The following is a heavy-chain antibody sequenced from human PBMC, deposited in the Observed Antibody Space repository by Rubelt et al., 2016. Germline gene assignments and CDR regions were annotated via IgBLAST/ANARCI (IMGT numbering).Heavy chain of an antibody. D-gene: IGHD3-16*01. Sequence: QVQLQQWGAGLLKPSETLSLTCAVYGGSFSGYYWSCIRQPPGKGLEWIGEINHSGSTNYNPSLKSRVTISVDTSKNQFSLKLSSVTAADTAVYYCARVTGGSSDYWGQGTLVTVSS. J-gene: IGHJ4*02. CDR3: ARVTGGSSDY. CDR2: INHSGST. CDR1: GGSFSGYY. V-gene: IGHV4-34*01.